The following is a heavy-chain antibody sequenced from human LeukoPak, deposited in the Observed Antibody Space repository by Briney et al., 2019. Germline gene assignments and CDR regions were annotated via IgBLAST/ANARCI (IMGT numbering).Heavy chain of an antibody. CDR1: GGSFSGYY. J-gene: IGHJ5*02. D-gene: IGHD4-11*01. CDR2: INHSGST. V-gene: IGHV4-34*01. Sequence: PSETLSLTCAVYGGSFSGYYWSWIRQPPGKGLEWIGEINHSGSTNYNPSLKSRVSMSVDTAKSQISLILTSVTAADTAVYYCSREGYSCPNWFDTWGQGTLVTVSS. CDR3: SREGYSCPNWFDT.